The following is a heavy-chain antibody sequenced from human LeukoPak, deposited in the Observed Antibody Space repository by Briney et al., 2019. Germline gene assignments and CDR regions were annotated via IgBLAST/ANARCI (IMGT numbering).Heavy chain of an antibody. CDR3: VRDQHDYYFFYMDV. J-gene: IGHJ6*03. Sequence: SETLSLTCTVSGDSISSGNYYWGWIRQPPGEGLEWLGSIYSSGSTYYNPSLKSRVTISVDTSKNQISLKLNSVTAADTAVYYCVRDQHDYYFFYMDVWGKGTTVTVSS. CDR1: GDSISSGNYY. CDR2: IYSSGST. V-gene: IGHV4-39*07.